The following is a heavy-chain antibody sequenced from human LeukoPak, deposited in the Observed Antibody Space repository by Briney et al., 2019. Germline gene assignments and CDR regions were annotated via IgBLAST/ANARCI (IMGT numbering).Heavy chain of an antibody. J-gene: IGHJ3*02. Sequence: SETLSLTCTVSGGSISSYYWSWIRQPPGKGLEWIGYIYYSGSTNYNPSLKSRVTISVDTSKNQFSLKLSSVTAADTAVYYCASHLSFYSSSWYDAFDIWGQGTMVTVSS. CDR1: GGSISSYY. CDR3: ASHLSFYSSSWYDAFDI. CDR2: IYYSGST. V-gene: IGHV4-59*08. D-gene: IGHD6-13*01.